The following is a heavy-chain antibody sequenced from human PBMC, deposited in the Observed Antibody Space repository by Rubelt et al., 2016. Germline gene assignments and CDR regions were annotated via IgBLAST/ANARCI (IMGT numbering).Heavy chain of an antibody. J-gene: IGHJ4*02. CDR1: GGSFSDHH. V-gene: IGHV3-30*03. CDR3: ARGDASDY. CDR2: ISYDGSNK. Sequence: QVQLKQWGTGLLRPSETLSLTCAVYGGSFSDHHWSWIRQPPGKGLEWVAVISYDGSNKYYADSVKGRFTIPRENSENTLYLQMNSLRAEDTAVYDCARGDASDYWGQGTLVTVSS.